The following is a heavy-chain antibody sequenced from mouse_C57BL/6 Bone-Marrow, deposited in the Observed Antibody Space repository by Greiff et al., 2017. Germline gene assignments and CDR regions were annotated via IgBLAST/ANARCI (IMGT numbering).Heavy chain of an antibody. CDR3: ANLWDFDV. Sequence: QVQLQQSDAELVKPGASVTLSCKASGYTFTDYSMHWVKQRPEQGLEWIGYIYPRNGSTKYNQKFKGKATLTADKSSSTAYMQLNSLTSEDSAVCFCANLWDFDVWGTGTAVTVSS. J-gene: IGHJ1*03. V-gene: IGHV1-78*01. CDR2: IYPRNGST. CDR1: GYTFTDYS.